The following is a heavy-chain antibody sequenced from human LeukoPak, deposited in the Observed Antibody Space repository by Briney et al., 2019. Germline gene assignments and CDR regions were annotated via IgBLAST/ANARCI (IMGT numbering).Heavy chain of an antibody. Sequence: SVKVSCKASGGTFSSYAISWVRQAPGQGLEWMGRIIPILGIANYAQKFQGRVTITADKSTSTAYMELSSLRSEDTAVYYCARDGESGKYTHNWFDPWGQGTLVTVSS. D-gene: IGHD3-3*01. J-gene: IGHJ5*02. V-gene: IGHV1-69*04. CDR1: GGTFSSYA. CDR2: IIPILGIA. CDR3: ARDGESGKYTHNWFDP.